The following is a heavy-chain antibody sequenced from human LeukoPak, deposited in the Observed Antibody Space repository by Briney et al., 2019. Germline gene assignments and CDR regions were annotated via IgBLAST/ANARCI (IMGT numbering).Heavy chain of an antibody. CDR2: ISGSGGST. D-gene: IGHD4-17*01. Sequence: GGSLRLSCAASGFTFNSYAMSWVRQAPGKGLEWVSAISGSGGSTYSADSVKGRFTISRDNSKNTLYLQMNSLRAEDTAVYYCAKGNYGDCLRCVFWFDPWGQGTLVIVSS. V-gene: IGHV3-23*01. J-gene: IGHJ5*02. CDR3: AKGNYGDCLRCVFWFDP. CDR1: GFTFNSYA.